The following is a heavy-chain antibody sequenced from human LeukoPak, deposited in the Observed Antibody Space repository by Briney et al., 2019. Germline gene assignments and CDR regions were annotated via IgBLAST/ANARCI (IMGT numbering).Heavy chain of an antibody. CDR2: ISSSGSTI. CDR1: GFTFSSYE. V-gene: IGHV3-48*03. J-gene: IGHJ4*02. Sequence: PGGSLRLSCAASGFTFSSYEMNWVRQAPGKGLEWVSYISSSGSTIYYADSVKGRFTISRDNAKNTLYLQMNSLKVEDTAVYYCTRVFVGDEYSSSGYWGQGTLVTVSS. D-gene: IGHD6-13*01. CDR3: TRVFVGDEYSSSGY.